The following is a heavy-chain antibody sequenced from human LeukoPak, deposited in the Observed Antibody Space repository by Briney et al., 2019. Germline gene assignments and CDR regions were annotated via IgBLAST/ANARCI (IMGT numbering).Heavy chain of an antibody. J-gene: IGHJ4*02. CDR1: GGSISSGDYY. CDR3: ARVSDHILTGYYDIDY. V-gene: IGHV4-30-4*01. CDR2: IDYSGST. D-gene: IGHD3-9*01. Sequence: SQTLSLTCTVSGGSISSGDYYWSWIRQPPGKGLECIGYIDYSGSTHYNPSLNSRVTISVDTSKNQFSLKLSHVTAAYTDVYSCARVSDHILTGYYDIDYWGEGRLVSVCS.